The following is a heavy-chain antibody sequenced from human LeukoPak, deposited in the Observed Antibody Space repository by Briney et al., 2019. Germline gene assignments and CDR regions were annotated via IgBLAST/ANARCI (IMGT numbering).Heavy chain of an antibody. CDR1: GGSFSGYY. V-gene: IGHV4-34*01. CDR3: ARGYLMKQLGLFDY. J-gene: IGHJ4*02. CDR2: INHSGST. Sequence: PSETLSLTCAVYGGSFSGYYWSWIRQPPGKGLEWIGEINHSGSTNYSPSLKSRVTISVDTSKNQFSLKLSSVTAADTAVYYCARGYLMKQLGLFDYWGQGTLVTVSS. D-gene: IGHD6-13*01.